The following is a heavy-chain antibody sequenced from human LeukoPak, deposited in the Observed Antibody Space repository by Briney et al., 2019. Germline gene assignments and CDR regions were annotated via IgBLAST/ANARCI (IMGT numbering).Heavy chain of an antibody. D-gene: IGHD3-16*01. CDR1: GASITQHY. CDR2: FYYDGST. J-gene: IGHJ3*02. V-gene: IGHV4-59*11. Sequence: NPSETLSLTCTVSGASITQHYWSWIRQPPGKGLEYLGYFYYDGSTNYTSSVRSRVTILVDTSKNQFTLNLRSVSAADTAKYYCTRGITGHYRSLGGFAFDIWGQGTMVAVSS. CDR3: TRGITGHYRSLGGFAFDI.